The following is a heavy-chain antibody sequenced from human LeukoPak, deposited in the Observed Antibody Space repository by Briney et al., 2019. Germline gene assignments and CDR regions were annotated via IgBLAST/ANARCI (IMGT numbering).Heavy chain of an antibody. CDR1: GYTFTIYG. CDR2: ISAYNGNT. Sequence: ASVNVSCKASGYTFTIYGISWVRQAPGQGREWMGWISAYNGNTNYAQKLQGRVTMTTDTSTSTAYMELRSLRSDDTAVYYCARGVLSTPKSRVPWFDPWGQGTLVTVSS. J-gene: IGHJ5*02. D-gene: IGHD4/OR15-4a*01. CDR3: ARGVLSTPKSRVPWFDP. V-gene: IGHV1-18*01.